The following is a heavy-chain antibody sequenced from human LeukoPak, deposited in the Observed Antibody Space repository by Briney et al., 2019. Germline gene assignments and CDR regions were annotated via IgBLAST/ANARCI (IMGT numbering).Heavy chain of an antibody. D-gene: IGHD3-22*01. Sequence: GASVTDTCKASGYTLTSYDINWVRQATAQEREGMGWMNPNSGNTGYAQKFQGRVTMTRNTSISTAYMELSSLRSEDTAVYYCARAIYDSSGYYRYYFDYWGQGTLVTVSS. CDR3: ARAIYDSSGYYRYYFDY. CDR2: MNPNSGNT. J-gene: IGHJ4*02. V-gene: IGHV1-8*01. CDR1: GYTLTSYD.